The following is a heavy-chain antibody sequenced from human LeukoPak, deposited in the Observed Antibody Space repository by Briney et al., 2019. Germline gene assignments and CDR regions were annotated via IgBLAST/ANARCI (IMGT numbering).Heavy chain of an antibody. CDR3: ARFTIGQLGPYYYFDY. J-gene: IGHJ4*02. CDR1: GFTFSSYS. D-gene: IGHD6-6*01. CDR2: ISSSSSTI. Sequence: GGSLRLSCAASGFTFSSYSMNWVRQAPGKGLEWVSYISSSSSTIYYADPVKGRFTISRDNAKNSLYLQMNSLRAEDTAVYYCARFTIGQLGPYYYFDYWGQGTLVTVSS. V-gene: IGHV3-48*01.